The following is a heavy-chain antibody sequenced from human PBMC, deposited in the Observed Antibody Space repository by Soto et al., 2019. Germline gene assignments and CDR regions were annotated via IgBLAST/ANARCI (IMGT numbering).Heavy chain of an antibody. D-gene: IGHD3-3*01. Sequence: QVQLVQSGAEVKKPGASVKVSCKASGYTFTSYDINWVRQATGQGLEWMGWMNPNSGNTGYAQKFQVRVTMTRNTSISTAYMELSSLRSEDTAVYYCARGSYYYDFWSGPYPFDYWGQGTLVTVSS. V-gene: IGHV1-8*01. J-gene: IGHJ4*02. CDR3: ARGSYYYDFWSGPYPFDY. CDR1: GYTFTSYD. CDR2: MNPNSGNT.